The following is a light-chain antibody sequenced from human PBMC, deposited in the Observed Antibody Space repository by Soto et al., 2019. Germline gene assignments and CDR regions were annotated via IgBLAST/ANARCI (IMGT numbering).Light chain of an antibody. J-gene: IGLJ2*01. Sequence: QSVLTQPPSVSGAPGQRVTISCTGSSSNIGAGYDVHWYQHLPGTAPKLLMFRNTNRPSGVPDRFSGSKSGTSASLAITGLQAEDEAEYYCQSFDSSLGGDVVFGGGTKL. CDR2: RNT. CDR3: QSFDSSLGGDVV. V-gene: IGLV1-40*01. CDR1: SSNIGAGYD.